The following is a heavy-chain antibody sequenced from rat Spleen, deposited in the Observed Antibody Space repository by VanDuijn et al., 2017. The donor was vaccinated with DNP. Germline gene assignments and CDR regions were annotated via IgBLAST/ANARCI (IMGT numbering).Heavy chain of an antibody. CDR3: ARTPEGIPLFDY. CDR1: GFTFSDYN. D-gene: IGHD1-11*01. CDR2: ISYDGSST. Sequence: EVRLVESGGDLVQPGRSLKISCVASGFTFSDYNMAWVRQAPKKGLEWVATISYDGSSTYYRDSVKGRFTISRDNAKNTLYLQMNSLRSEDMATYYCARTPEGIPLFDYWGQGVMVTVSS. V-gene: IGHV5-7*01. J-gene: IGHJ2*01.